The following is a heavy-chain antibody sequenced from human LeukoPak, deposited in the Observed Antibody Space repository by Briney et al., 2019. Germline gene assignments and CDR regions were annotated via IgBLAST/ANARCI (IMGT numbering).Heavy chain of an antibody. Sequence: GGSLRLSCAASGFTFSSHWMHWVRQPPGKGLEWVSSITGDSNYIYYADSVKGRFTVSRDNAKNSLYLHISSLRAEDTAVYYCARVQGSPYWGQGTLVTVSS. CDR1: GFTFSSHW. CDR2: ITGDSNYI. V-gene: IGHV3-21*01. CDR3: ARVQGSPY. J-gene: IGHJ4*02.